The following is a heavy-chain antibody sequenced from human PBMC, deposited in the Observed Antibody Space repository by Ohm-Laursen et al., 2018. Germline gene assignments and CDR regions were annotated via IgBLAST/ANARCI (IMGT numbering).Heavy chain of an antibody. Sequence: SLRLSCSASGFTFSSYGMHWVRQAPGKGLEWVAVISYDGSNKYYADSVKGRFTISRDNSKNTLYLQMNSLRAKDTAVYYCAKDYYDSSGYYYFDYWGQGTLVTVSS. CDR2: ISYDGSNK. D-gene: IGHD3-22*01. J-gene: IGHJ4*02. V-gene: IGHV3-30*18. CDR3: AKDYYDSSGYYYFDY. CDR1: GFTFSSYG.